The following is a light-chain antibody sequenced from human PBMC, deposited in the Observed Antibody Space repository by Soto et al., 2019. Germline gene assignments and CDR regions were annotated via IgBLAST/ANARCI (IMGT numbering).Light chain of an antibody. Sequence: QSALTQPASMSGSPGQSITISCTGTSSDVGTYNLVSWYQQHPGKAPKLMIYEGSKRPSGVSNRFSGSKSGNTASLTISGLQAEDEADYYCCSYAGSSTFHVILGGGTKLTVL. CDR1: SSDVGTYNL. J-gene: IGLJ2*01. CDR2: EGS. V-gene: IGLV2-23*03. CDR3: CSYAGSSTFHVI.